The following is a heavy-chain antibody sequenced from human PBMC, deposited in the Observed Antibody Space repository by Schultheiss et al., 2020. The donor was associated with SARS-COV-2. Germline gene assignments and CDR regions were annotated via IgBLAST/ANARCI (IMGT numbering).Heavy chain of an antibody. Sequence: SQTLSLTCTVSGGSISSYYWSWIRQPPGKGLEWIGYIYYSGSTNYNPSLKSRVTMSVDTSKNQFSLKLSSVTAADTAVYYCARETGYSSSCYGYWGQGTLVTVSS. CDR1: GGSISSYY. J-gene: IGHJ4*02. V-gene: IGHV4-59*12. D-gene: IGHD6-13*01. CDR3: ARETGYSSSCYGY. CDR2: IYYSGST.